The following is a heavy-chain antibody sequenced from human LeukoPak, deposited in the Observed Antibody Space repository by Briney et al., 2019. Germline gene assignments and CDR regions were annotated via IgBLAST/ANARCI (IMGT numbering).Heavy chain of an antibody. Sequence: ASVKVSCKASGYTFTSYAMNWVRHAPGQGLEWMGWINTNTGNPTYAQGYTGRFVFSLDTSVSTAYLQISSLKAEDTAVYYCARMYYYDSSGYDWFDPWGQGTLVTVSS. J-gene: IGHJ5*02. CDR1: GYTFTSYA. V-gene: IGHV7-4-1*02. CDR2: INTNTGNP. CDR3: ARMYYYDSSGYDWFDP. D-gene: IGHD3-22*01.